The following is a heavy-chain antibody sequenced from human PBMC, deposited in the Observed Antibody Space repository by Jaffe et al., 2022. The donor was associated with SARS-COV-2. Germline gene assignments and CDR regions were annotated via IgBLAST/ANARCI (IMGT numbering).Heavy chain of an antibody. Sequence: EVQVLESGGGVVQWGGSLRLSCVASGFTFSSFAMAWVRQAPGKGLEWVSLISGSGDDTYYGDSVQGRFTISRDNSQNTLYLQMNSLTADDTAAYYCTKGDRLAADGASLTWGPGTLVTVSS. V-gene: IGHV3-23*01. J-gene: IGHJ5*02. CDR3: TKGDRLAADGASLT. D-gene: IGHD6-13*01. CDR2: ISGSGDDT. CDR1: GFTFSSFA.